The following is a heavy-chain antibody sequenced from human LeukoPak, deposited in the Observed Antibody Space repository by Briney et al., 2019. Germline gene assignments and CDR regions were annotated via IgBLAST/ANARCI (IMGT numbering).Heavy chain of an antibody. CDR3: ARVLGSGWYGLIDY. CDR1: GGSFSGYY. Sequence: PSETLSLTCAVYGGSFSGYYWSWIRQPPGKGLEWIGEINHSGSTKYNPSLKSRVTISVDTSKNQFSLKLSSVTAADTAVYYCARVLGSGWYGLIDYWGQGTLVTVSS. J-gene: IGHJ4*02. CDR2: INHSGST. D-gene: IGHD6-19*01. V-gene: IGHV4-34*01.